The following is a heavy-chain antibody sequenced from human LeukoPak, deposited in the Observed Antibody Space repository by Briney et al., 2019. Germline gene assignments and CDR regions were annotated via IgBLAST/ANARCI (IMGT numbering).Heavy chain of an antibody. J-gene: IGHJ6*03. CDR2: VYTSGNT. CDR1: GGSISRFY. D-gene: IGHD3-10*01. V-gene: IGHV4-4*07. Sequence: SETLSLTCTVSGGSISRFYWSWIRQPAGKGLEWIGRVYTSGNTNYNPSLKSRVTISVDTSKNQFSLKLSSVTAADTAVYYCARCYYGSGRVDYMDVWGKGTAVTISS. CDR3: ARCYYGSGRVDYMDV.